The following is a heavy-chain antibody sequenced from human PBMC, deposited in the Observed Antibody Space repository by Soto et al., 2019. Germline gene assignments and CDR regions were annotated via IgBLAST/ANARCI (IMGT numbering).Heavy chain of an antibody. D-gene: IGHD3-9*01. CDR3: ARGWRILTGYRGVDY. CDR1: GYTFTSYG. CDR2: ISAYNGNT. Sequence: ATVKVSCKASGYTFTSYGISWVRQAPGQGLEWMGWISAYNGNTNYAQKLQGRVTMTTDTFTSTAYMELRSLRSDDTAVYYCARGWRILTGYRGVDYWGQGTLVTVSS. V-gene: IGHV1-18*01. J-gene: IGHJ4*02.